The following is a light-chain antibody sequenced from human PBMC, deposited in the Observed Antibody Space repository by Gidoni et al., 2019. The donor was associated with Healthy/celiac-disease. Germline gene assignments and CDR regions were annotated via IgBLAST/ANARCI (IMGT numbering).Light chain of an antibody. J-gene: IGKJ1*01. V-gene: IGKV1-39*01. CDR1: QSISSY. Sequence: DIQMTQSPSSLSASVGDRVTITFRASQSISSYLNWYQQKPGKAPKLLIYAASSLQSGVPSRFSGSGAGTDCTLTISSLQPEDFATYYCQQSYSTLPWTFGQGTKVEIK. CDR2: AAS. CDR3: QQSYSTLPWT.